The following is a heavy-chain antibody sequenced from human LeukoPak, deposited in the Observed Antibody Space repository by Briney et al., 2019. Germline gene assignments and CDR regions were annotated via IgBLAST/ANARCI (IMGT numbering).Heavy chain of an antibody. D-gene: IGHD2-2*01. J-gene: IGHJ4*02. CDR1: GGSFSGYY. V-gene: IGHV4-34*01. CDR2: INHSGST. Sequence: SETLSLTCAVYGGSFSGYYWSWIRQPPGKGLEWIGEINHSGSTNYNPSPKSRVTISVDTSKNQFSLKLSSVAAADTAVYYCARGPKDIVVVPAAILDYWGQGTLVTVSS. CDR3: ARGPKDIVVVPAAILDY.